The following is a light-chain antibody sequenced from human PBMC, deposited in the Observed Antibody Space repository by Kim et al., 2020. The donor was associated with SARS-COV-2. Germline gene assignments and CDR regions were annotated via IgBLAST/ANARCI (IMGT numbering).Light chain of an antibody. CDR3: QAWDSSTVV. Sequence: VSQGQPINITGPGDELWKKYVCWYQQKSGQSPVLVIYEDFKRPSGIPERFSGSNSENTATLTLSGTQPMDEADYYCQAWDSSTVVFGGGTQLTVL. V-gene: IGLV3-1*01. CDR1: ELWKKY. CDR2: EDF. J-gene: IGLJ3*02.